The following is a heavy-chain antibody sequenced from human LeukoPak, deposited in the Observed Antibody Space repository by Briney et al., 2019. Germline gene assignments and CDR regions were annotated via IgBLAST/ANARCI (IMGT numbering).Heavy chain of an antibody. CDR3: AIADAYCSGGSCYFPFDF. J-gene: IGHJ4*02. D-gene: IGHD2-15*01. CDR1: GGTFSSYA. Sequence: ASVKVSCKASGGTFSSYAISWVRQAPGQGLEWMGWISADNGKTNYAQNIQGRVTMTRDTSTSTAYMELRSLRSDDTAVYYCAIADAYCSGGSCYFPFDFWGQGTLVTVSS. V-gene: IGHV1-18*01. CDR2: ISADNGKT.